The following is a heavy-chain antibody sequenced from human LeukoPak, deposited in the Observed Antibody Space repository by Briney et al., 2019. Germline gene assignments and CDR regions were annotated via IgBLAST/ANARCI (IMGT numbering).Heavy chain of an antibody. CDR1: GFTFSSYS. D-gene: IGHD3-22*01. V-gene: IGHV3-21*01. CDR3: AREPPSYFYDSSGLDY. J-gene: IGHJ4*02. CDR2: ISGSSSYV. Sequence: GGSLRLSCAASGFTFSSYSMNWVRQAPGKGLEWVSVISGSSSYVYYADSVKGRFIISGDNAKNSLYLQMNSLRAEDTAVYYCAREPPSYFYDSSGLDYWGQGTLVTASS.